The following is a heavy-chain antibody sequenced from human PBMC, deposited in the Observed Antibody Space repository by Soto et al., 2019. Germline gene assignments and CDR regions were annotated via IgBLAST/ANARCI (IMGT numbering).Heavy chain of an antibody. Sequence: SETLSLTCSVSGGSINSYYWSWVRQPPGKGLEWIGYIFYSGRSGSTNYNPPLKSRVTIPVDTSKNQFSLKVSSVTAADTAVYYCAKTALGWLDPWGQGTLVTV. J-gene: IGHJ5*02. CDR3: AKTALGWLDP. CDR1: GGSINSYY. CDR2: IFYSGRSGST. V-gene: IGHV4-59*03. D-gene: IGHD2-21*02.